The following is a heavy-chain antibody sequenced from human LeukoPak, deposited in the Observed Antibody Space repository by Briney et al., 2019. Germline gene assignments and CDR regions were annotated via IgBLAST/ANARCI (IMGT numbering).Heavy chain of an antibody. CDR1: GYTFTSYG. J-gene: IGHJ4*02. CDR2: ISAYNGNT. Sequence: ASVKVSCKASGYTFTSYGISWVRQAPGQGLEWMGWISAYNGNTNYAQKLQGRVTMTTDTPTSTAYMELRSLRSDDTAVYYCAREGSRAANPGAYYFDYWGQGTLVTVSS. CDR3: AREGSRAANPGAYYFDY. V-gene: IGHV1-18*01. D-gene: IGHD6-13*01.